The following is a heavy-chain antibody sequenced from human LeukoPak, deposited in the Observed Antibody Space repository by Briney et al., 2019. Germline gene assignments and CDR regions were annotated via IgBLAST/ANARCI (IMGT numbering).Heavy chain of an antibody. CDR1: GFTFSSYG. CDR2: ISFDGSNK. J-gene: IGHJ4*02. V-gene: IGHV3-30*03. D-gene: IGHD6-6*01. Sequence: GRSLRLSCAASGFTFSSYGMHWVRQAPGKGLEWVAVISFDGSNKYYADSVKGRFTISRDNSKNTLYSQMNSLRAEDTAVYYCARVPFLEYSNSSTAHWGQGTLVTVSS. CDR3: ARVPFLEYSNSSTAH.